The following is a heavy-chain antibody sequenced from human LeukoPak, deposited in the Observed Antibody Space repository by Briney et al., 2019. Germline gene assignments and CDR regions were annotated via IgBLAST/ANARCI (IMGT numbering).Heavy chain of an antibody. Sequence: GGSLRLSCAASEFAFSTYNMNWVRQAPGKGLEWVSYISTGTSTTYYADSVKGRFTISRDNVENSLYLQMNSLRDEDTAVYYCARVAAGYSVNYFDYWGQGTLVTVSS. V-gene: IGHV3-48*02. J-gene: IGHJ4*02. CDR3: ARVAAGYSVNYFDY. CDR1: EFAFSTYN. D-gene: IGHD4-23*01. CDR2: ISTGTSTT.